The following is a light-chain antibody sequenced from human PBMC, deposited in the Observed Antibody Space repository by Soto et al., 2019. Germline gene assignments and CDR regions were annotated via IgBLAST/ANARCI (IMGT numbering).Light chain of an antibody. Sequence: QSVLTQPPSASGSPGQSVTISCTGTSSDIGAYDYVSWYQQHPGKAPKLIIYEVTKRPSGVPDRFSASKSGNTASLTVSGLQAEDEADYYCSSYAGSGILYAFGAGTKVTVL. CDR3: SSYAGSGILYA. V-gene: IGLV2-8*01. CDR2: EVT. J-gene: IGLJ1*01. CDR1: SSDIGAYDY.